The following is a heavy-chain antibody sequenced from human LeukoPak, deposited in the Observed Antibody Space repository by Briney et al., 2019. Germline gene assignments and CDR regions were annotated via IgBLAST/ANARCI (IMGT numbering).Heavy chain of an antibody. V-gene: IGHV3-30*18. CDR2: ISYDGTIR. D-gene: IGHD2-2*01. CDR3: AKGGCSSTTCYLANP. Sequence: GGSLRLSCAASGLTFSSYGMHWVRHAPGKGLEWVAVISYDGTIRNYADSVKGRFTISRDNSKNTLYLQMNSLTAEDTALYYCAKGGCSSTTCYLANPWGQGTLVTVSS. J-gene: IGHJ5*02. CDR1: GLTFSSYG.